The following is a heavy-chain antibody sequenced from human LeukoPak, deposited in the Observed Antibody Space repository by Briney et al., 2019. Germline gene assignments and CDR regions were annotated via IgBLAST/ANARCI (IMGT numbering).Heavy chain of an antibody. V-gene: IGHV4-39*01. CDR2: IYYSGST. D-gene: IGHD2-15*01. J-gene: IGHJ3*02. CDR1: GGSISSSSYY. Sequence: SETLSLTCTVSGGSISSSSYYWGWIRQPPGKGLEWIGSIYYSGSTYYNPSLKSRVTISVDTSKNQFSLKLSSVTAADTAVYYCAGMEEYCSGGSCFADAFDIWGQGTMVTVSS. CDR3: AGMEEYCSGGSCFADAFDI.